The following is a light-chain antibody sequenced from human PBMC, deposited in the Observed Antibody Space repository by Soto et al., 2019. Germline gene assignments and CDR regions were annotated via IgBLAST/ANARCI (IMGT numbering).Light chain of an antibody. CDR2: EVS. J-gene: IGLJ2*01. Sequence: QSALTQPPSASGTPGQSVTILCTGTSSDVGAYNYVSWYQQHPGKAPKLVIYEVSRRPSGVPDRFSGSKSGNTASLTVSGLQAEDEADYYCSSNAGSNTLVFGGGTKLTVL. CDR1: SSDVGAYNY. V-gene: IGLV2-8*01. CDR3: SSNAGSNTLV.